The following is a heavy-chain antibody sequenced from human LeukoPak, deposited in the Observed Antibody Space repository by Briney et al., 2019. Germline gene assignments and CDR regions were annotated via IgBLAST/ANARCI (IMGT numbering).Heavy chain of an antibody. J-gene: IGHJ4*02. CDR2: TSAYNGNT. CDR1: GYTFTSYG. V-gene: IGHV1-18*01. CDR3: ARDNCSGGSCYQNFDY. D-gene: IGHD2-15*01. Sequence: GASVKVSCKASGYTFTSYGISWVRPAPGQGLEWMGWTSAYNGNTNYAQKLQGRVTMTTDTSTSTAYMELRSLRSDDTAVYYCARDNCSGGSCYQNFDYWGQGTLVTVSS.